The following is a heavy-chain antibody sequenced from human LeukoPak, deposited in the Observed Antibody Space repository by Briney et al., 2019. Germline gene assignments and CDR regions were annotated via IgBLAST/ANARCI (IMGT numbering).Heavy chain of an antibody. Sequence: ASVKVSCKVSGYTLTELSMHWVRQAPGNGLEWKGGFDPEDGETIYAQKLQGRVTMTEDTSTDTAYMELSSLRSEDTAVYYCATGTTGGYGSGSYFLFDYWGQGTLVTVSS. D-gene: IGHD3-10*01. CDR3: ATGTTGGYGSGSYFLFDY. V-gene: IGHV1-24*01. CDR2: FDPEDGET. CDR1: GYTLTELS. J-gene: IGHJ4*02.